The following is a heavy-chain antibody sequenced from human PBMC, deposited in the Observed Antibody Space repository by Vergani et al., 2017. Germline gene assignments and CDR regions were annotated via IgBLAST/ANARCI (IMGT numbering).Heavy chain of an antibody. CDR1: GGSISSYY. J-gene: IGHJ6*03. CDR2: IYYNRNT. Sequence: QVQLQESGPGLVKPSETLSLTCTVSGGSISSYYWSWIRQPPGKGLEWIGYIYYNRNTYYNPSLKSRVTISVDTSKNQFSLKLSSVTAADTAVYYCARGRMATIRYYYYMDVWGKGTTVTVSS. D-gene: IGHD5-24*01. CDR3: ARGRMATIRYYYYMDV. V-gene: IGHV4-59*12.